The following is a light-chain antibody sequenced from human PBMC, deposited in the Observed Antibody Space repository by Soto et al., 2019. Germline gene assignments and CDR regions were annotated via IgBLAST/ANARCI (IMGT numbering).Light chain of an antibody. CDR1: QSLLYSSNNKDY. V-gene: IGKV4-1*01. J-gene: IGKJ1*01. CDR2: WAS. CDR3: QQYYSTPRT. Sequence: DIVMTQSPDSLAVSLGERATINCKSSQSLLYSSNNKDYLTWYQQKAGQPPKLLIYWASTREFGVPDRFSGSGSGTEFTLTISSLQAEDVAVYYCQQYYSTPRTFGHGTKVDIK.